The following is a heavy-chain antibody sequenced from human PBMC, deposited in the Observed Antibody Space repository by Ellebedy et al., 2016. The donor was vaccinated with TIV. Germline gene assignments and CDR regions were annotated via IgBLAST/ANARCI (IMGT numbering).Heavy chain of an antibody. Sequence: PGGSLRLSCAASGFTFRSYSMNWVRQAPGKGLEWVSSISSSGKYIHHADSVKGRFTTSRDNAKNSLYLQMDSLRVEDTAVYYCARDMGGWFDPWGQGTLVTVSS. D-gene: IGHD3-16*01. CDR2: ISSSGKYI. CDR3: ARDMGGWFDP. V-gene: IGHV3-21*01. J-gene: IGHJ5*02. CDR1: GFTFRSYS.